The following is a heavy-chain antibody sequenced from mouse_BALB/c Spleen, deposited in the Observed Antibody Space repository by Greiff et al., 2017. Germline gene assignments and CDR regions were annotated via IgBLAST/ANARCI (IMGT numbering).Heavy chain of an antibody. D-gene: IGHD1-1*01. Sequence: QVQLQQSAAELARPGASVKMSCKASGYTFTSYTMHWVNQRPGQGLEWIGYINPSSGYTEYNQKFKDKTTLTADKSSSTAYMQLSSLTSEDSAVYYCARFGGELRDFDYWGQGTTLTVSS. CDR1: GYTFTSYT. CDR3: ARFGGELRDFDY. CDR2: INPSSGYT. V-gene: IGHV1-4*02. J-gene: IGHJ2*01.